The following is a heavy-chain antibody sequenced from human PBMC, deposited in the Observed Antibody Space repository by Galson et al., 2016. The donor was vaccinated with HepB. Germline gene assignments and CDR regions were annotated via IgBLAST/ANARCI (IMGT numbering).Heavy chain of an antibody. Sequence: SETLSLTCSVSGGSTSSYYWSWIRQSPGKGLEWVGHIYRDGSTDYKPSLKSRVTISVDTSNNQFSLRLSSVTAADTAVYYCARTAAFWSSYSYYYSGMDVWGQGATVTVSS. V-gene: IGHV4-4*08. CDR1: GGSTSSYY. D-gene: IGHD3-3*01. CDR2: IYRDGST. J-gene: IGHJ6*02. CDR3: ARTAAFWSSYSYYYSGMDV.